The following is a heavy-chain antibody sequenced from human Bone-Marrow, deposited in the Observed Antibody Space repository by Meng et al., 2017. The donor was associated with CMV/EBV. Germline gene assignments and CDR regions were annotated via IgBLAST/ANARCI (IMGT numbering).Heavy chain of an antibody. CDR3: AREWNPAAGVRGFDP. V-gene: IGHV3-30-3*01. Sequence: SGFIFYKFAMHWVRQAPGKGLEWVAVISYDGSNEYHADSVRGRFTVSRDNSKNTMYLQMNSLRSDDTAVYFCAREWNPAAGVRGFDPWGQGTLVTVSS. D-gene: IGHD6-13*01. CDR2: ISYDGSNE. J-gene: IGHJ5*02. CDR1: GFIFYKFA.